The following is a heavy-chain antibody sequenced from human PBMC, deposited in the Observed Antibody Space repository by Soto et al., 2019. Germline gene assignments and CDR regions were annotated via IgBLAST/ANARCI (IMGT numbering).Heavy chain of an antibody. CDR3: ARRPANKYCRGGSGTIYYSGMDV. CDR2: IYSSGST. J-gene: IGHJ6*02. Sequence: LDTLSLTCTVSGGSMSSSSYYWGWILQPPRKGLEWIGSIYSSGSTYYNPSLKSRVTISVDTSKNQFSLKLSSVTAADTAVYYCARRPANKYCRGGSGTIYYSGMDVWGQGTTVTVSS. V-gene: IGHV4-39*01. D-gene: IGHD2-15*01. CDR1: GGSMSSSSYY.